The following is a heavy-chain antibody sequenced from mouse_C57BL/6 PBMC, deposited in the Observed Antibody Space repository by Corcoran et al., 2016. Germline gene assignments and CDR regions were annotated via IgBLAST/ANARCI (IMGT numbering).Heavy chain of an antibody. CDR3: ARKEVDY. J-gene: IGHJ4*01. CDR1: GYTFTDYY. Sequence: EVQLQQSGPELVKPGASVKISCKASGYTFTDYYMNWVKQSHGKSLEWIGDINPNNGGTSYNQKFKGKATLTVDKSSSTAYMELRSLTSEDSAVYYCARKEVDYWGQGTSVTVSS. V-gene: IGHV1-26*01. CDR2: INPNNGGT.